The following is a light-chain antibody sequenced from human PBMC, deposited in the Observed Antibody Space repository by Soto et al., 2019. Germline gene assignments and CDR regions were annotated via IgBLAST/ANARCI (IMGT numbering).Light chain of an antibody. CDR2: DVN. CDR1: SSDVGRYNY. J-gene: IGLJ2*01. Sequence: QSALTQPASVSGSPGQSITISCTGTSSDVGRYNYVSWYQQHPGKAPILMIYDVNNRPSGVSNRFSGSKAGNTASLTISGLQAEDEADYYCSSYTSSSTRVVFGGGTKLTVL. V-gene: IGLV2-14*01. CDR3: SSYTSSSTRVV.